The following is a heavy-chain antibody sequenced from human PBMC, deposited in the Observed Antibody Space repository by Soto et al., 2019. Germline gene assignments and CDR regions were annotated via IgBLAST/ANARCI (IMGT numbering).Heavy chain of an antibody. D-gene: IGHD3-3*01. CDR3: ATRTYYDFWSGYYTGARKYYYGMDV. Sequence: PGASLKISCKGSGYSSTSYLISWVRHMPGKGQEWLGRIDPSDSYTNYSPSLQGHVTISADKSISTAYLQWSSLKASDTAMYYCATRTYYDFWSGYYTGARKYYYGMDVWGQGTTGTVSS. V-gene: IGHV5-10-1*01. J-gene: IGHJ6*02. CDR1: GYSSTSYL. CDR2: IDPSDSYT.